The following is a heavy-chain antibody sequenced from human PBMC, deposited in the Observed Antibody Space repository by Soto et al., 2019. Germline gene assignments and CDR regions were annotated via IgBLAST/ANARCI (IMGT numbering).Heavy chain of an antibody. J-gene: IGHJ4*02. CDR2: ISSGSSNI. D-gene: IGHD2-15*01. Sequence: SCAASGFAFRSYNMNWVRQAPGKGLEWVASISSGSSNIYYADSVRGRFTISRDNAKNSLFLQMDSLRAEDSAVYYCASATVVAATFDFWGQGTLVTVSS. CDR3: ASATVVAATFDF. V-gene: IGHV3-21*01. CDR1: GFAFRSYN.